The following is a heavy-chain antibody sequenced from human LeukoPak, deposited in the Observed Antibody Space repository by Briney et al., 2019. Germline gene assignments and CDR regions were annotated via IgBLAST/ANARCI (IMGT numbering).Heavy chain of an antibody. Sequence: GGSLRLSCAASGFTFSIYWMSWVRQAPGKGLEWVANKKQDGSERYYVDSVKGRFTLSRDNAKNSLYLQMNSLRAEDTAVYYCARGGGDGYNHGAYWGQGTLVTVSS. J-gene: IGHJ4*02. V-gene: IGHV3-7*01. CDR2: KKQDGSER. D-gene: IGHD5-24*01. CDR1: GFTFSIYW. CDR3: ARGGGDGYNHGAY.